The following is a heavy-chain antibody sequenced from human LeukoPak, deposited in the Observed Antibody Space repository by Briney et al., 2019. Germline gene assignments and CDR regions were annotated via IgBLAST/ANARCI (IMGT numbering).Heavy chain of an antibody. CDR3: ARGGRFGDYDFDY. CDR1: GGSISSYY. CDR2: MYYSGST. V-gene: IGHV4-59*01. Sequence: SETLSLTCTVSGGSISSYYWSWIRQPPGKGLEWIGYMYYSGSTNYNPSLKSRVTISVDTSKNQFSLKLSSVTAADTAVYYCARGGRFGDYDFDYWGQGTLVTVSS. D-gene: IGHD4-17*01. J-gene: IGHJ4*02.